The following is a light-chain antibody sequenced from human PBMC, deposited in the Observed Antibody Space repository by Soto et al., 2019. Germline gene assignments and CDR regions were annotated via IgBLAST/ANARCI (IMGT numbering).Light chain of an antibody. CDR2: WAS. J-gene: IGKJ2*01. CDR1: QSLLYSSNNKNY. CDR3: QQYYSNPVTGGQGTVT. Sequence: DIVLTQSPDSLAVSLGERATINCKSSQSLLYSSNNKNYLAWYQQKPGQPPKLLIYWASIRESGVPDRFSGSGSGTDFTLTISSLQAEDVAVYYCQQYYSNPVTGGQGTVTFGQGTKLEIK. V-gene: IGKV4-1*01.